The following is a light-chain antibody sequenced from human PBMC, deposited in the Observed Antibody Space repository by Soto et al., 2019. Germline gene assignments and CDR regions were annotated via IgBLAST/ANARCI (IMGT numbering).Light chain of an antibody. J-gene: IGKJ4*01. CDR3: QQTYSPFLS. CDR1: QSISTH. CDR2: RSS. Sequence: DIQTTQSPSSLSASLGDSVTITCRASQSISTHLNWYQQKPGKAPKLLIFRSSSLQSGVPSRFSGSGSGTDFTLTINNLQPEDFATYFCQQTYSPFLSFGGGSKVEI. V-gene: IGKV1-39*01.